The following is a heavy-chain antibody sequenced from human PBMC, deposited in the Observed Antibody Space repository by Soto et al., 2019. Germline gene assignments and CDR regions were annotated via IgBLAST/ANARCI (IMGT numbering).Heavy chain of an antibody. CDR1: GFSFNTYT. V-gene: IGHV3-21*01. CDR2: ISSSSSYI. D-gene: IGHD3-10*01. Sequence: GGSLRLSCAASGFSFNTYTMNWVRQAPGKGLECVSSISSSSSYINYANSVKGRFTISRDNAKNSLYLQMNSLRAEDTAVYYCASLSRFALDYWGQGTLVTVYS. CDR3: ASLSRFALDY. J-gene: IGHJ4*02.